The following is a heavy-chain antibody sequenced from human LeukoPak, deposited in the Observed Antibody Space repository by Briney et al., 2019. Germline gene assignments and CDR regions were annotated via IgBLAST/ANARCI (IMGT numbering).Heavy chain of an antibody. CDR1: GFTFSRYG. J-gene: IGHJ4*02. CDR2: ISYDGSNK. CDR3: AKEVSGYRRSDPYSFDY. Sequence: GRSLRLSCAASGFTFSRYGLHWVRQAPGKGLEWVAVISYDGSNKYYADSVKGRFTISRDNSKNTLYLQMNSLRAEDTDVYYCAKEVSGYRRSDPYSFDYWGQGTLVTVPS. D-gene: IGHD5-12*01. V-gene: IGHV3-30*18.